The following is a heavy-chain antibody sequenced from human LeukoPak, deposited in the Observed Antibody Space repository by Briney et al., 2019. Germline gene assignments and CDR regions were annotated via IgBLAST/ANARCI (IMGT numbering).Heavy chain of an antibody. V-gene: IGHV3-48*03. CDR1: GFPFSFYE. D-gene: IGHD6-19*01. CDR3: ALLAVASDFDY. Sequence: PGGSLRLSCAVPGFPFSFYEMNWVRQAPGKGLVWVSNIGASGTTRYYADSVKGRFSISRDNAKSSLYLQMNSLRVEDTAVYYCALLAVASDFDYWGQGALVTVSS. CDR2: IGASGTTR. J-gene: IGHJ4*02.